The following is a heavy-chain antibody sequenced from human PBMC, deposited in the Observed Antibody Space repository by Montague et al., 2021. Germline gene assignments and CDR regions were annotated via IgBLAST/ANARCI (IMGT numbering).Heavy chain of an antibody. CDR1: GASITSNIYY. CDR3: ARVFSSWYVGWFDP. J-gene: IGHJ5*02. CDR2: IYYSGNS. V-gene: IGHV4-39*07. Sequence: SETLSLTCTVSGASITSNIYYRGWIRQSPGKGLEWIGSIYYSGNSFYQPSLKSRITMAVDTSKNQFSLKLSPVTAADTAIYYCARVFSSWYVGWFDPWGQGTLVTVSS. D-gene: IGHD6-13*01.